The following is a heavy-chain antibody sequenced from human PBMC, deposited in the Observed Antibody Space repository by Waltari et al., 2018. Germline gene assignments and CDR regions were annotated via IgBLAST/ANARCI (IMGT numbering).Heavy chain of an antibody. CDR3: AGPAAGGSWRFDS. CDR2: LYSDGRR. D-gene: IGHD2-15*01. V-gene: IGHV3-53*01. CDR1: GFIVTSAY. Sequence: EAQVVESGGGLIQPGGSLTLSCAASGFIVTSAYMSWFRQAPGGGQGGWGGGGRGGGLGWVAVLYSDGRRCCGGCVKGRFASSRGDCKSTFCLQMTSLRVEDTAVYYCAGPAAGGSWRFDSWGQGTLVSVSS. J-gene: IGHJ4*02.